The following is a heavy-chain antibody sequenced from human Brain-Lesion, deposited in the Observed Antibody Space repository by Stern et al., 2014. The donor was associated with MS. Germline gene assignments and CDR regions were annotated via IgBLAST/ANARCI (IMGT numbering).Heavy chain of an antibody. D-gene: IGHD1-14*01. CDR1: GFRFSDYY. Sequence: QVQLVQSGGGLVKPGGSLRLSCAASGFRFSDYYMAWVRQAPGKGLEWVSYITGSGDITNYADSVKGRFTISRDNAKNSLHLQMNSLRAEDTAVYYCVKNHHGLDYWGQGALVTVSS. CDR3: VKNHHGLDY. V-gene: IGHV3-11*01. CDR2: ITGSGDIT. J-gene: IGHJ4*02.